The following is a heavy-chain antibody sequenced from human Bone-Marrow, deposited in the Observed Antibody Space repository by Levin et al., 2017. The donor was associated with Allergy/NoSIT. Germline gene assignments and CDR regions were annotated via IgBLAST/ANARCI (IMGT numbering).Heavy chain of an antibody. CDR1: GFSLSTSGMC. CDR3: ARIRRVDYYDFWSGYYYYYFDY. J-gene: IGHJ4*02. Sequence: SGPTLVKPTQTLTLTCTFSGFSLSTSGMCVSWIRQPPGKALEWLALIDWDDAKYYSTSLKTRLTISKDTSKNQVVLTMTNMDPVDTATYYCARIRRVDYYDFWSGYYYYYFDYWGQGTLVTVSS. D-gene: IGHD3-3*01. V-gene: IGHV2-70*01. CDR2: IDWDDAK.